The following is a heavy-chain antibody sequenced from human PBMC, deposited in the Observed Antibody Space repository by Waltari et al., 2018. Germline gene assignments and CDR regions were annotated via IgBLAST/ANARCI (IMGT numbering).Heavy chain of an antibody. J-gene: IGHJ4*02. Sequence: QVQLQQWGAGLLKPSETLSLPCAVYGGSFSGYYWSWIRQPPGKGLGWIGEINHSGSTNYNPSLKSRVTISVDTSKNQFSLKLSSVTAADTAVYYCARGRGITIFGVVIIPDYYFDYWGQGTLVTVSS. V-gene: IGHV4-34*01. CDR3: ARGRGITIFGVVIIPDYYFDY. CDR1: GGSFSGYY. CDR2: INHSGST. D-gene: IGHD3-3*01.